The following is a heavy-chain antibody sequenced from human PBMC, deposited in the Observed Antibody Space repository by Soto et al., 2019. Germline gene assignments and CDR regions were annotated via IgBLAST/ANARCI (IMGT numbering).Heavy chain of an antibody. J-gene: IGHJ4*02. D-gene: IGHD3-16*01. V-gene: IGHV4-34*01. CDR1: GGSFSGYY. CDR3: ARDRFGSSRPDY. CDR2: INYSGST. Sequence: SETLSLTCAVYGGSFSGYYWSWIRQPPGKGLEWIGEINYSGSTNYNPSLKSRVTISVDTSKNQFSLKLSSVTAADTAVYYCARDRFGSSRPDYWGQGTLVTVSS.